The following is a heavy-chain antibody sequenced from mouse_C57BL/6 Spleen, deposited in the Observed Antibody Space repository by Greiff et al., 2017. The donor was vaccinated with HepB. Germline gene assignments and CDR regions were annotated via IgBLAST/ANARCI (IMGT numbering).Heavy chain of an antibody. Sequence: DVKLQESGPGLVKPSQSLSLTCSVTGYSITSGYYWNWIRQFPGNKLEWMGYISYDGSNNYNPSLKNRISITRDTSKNQFFLKLNSVTTEDTATYYGAKDATAQAPHYAMDYWGQGTSVTVSS. J-gene: IGHJ4*01. CDR1: GYSITSGYY. CDR2: ISYDGSN. V-gene: IGHV3-6*01. CDR3: AKDATAQAPHYAMDY. D-gene: IGHD3-2*02.